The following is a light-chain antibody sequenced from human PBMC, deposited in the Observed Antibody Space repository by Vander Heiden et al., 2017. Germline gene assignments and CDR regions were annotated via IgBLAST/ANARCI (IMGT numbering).Light chain of an antibody. CDR1: TIAYKT. CDR3: QVWDRRVA. CDR2: DDK. V-gene: IGLV3-21*02. J-gene: IGLJ2*01. Sequence: SYVLPQPPPVSVAPGQSAKITCGGDTIAYKTVHWYQQKAGQAPVLVLYDDKNRPSGIPERFSGSNSGNTATLTINRVEAGDEADFYCQVWDRRVAIGGGTKLTVL.